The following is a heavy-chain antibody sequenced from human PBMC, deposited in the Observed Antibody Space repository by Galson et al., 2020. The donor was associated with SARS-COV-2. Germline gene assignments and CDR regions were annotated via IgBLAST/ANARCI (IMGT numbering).Heavy chain of an antibody. D-gene: IGHD6-13*01. CDR2: IKQDGSEK. CDR3: ARAFLRSIAAVDY. V-gene: IGHV3-7*03. J-gene: IGHJ4*02. CDR1: GFTFSSYW. Sequence: GGSLRLSCAASGFTFSSYWMSWVRQAPGKGLEWVANIKQDGSEKYYVDSVKGRFTISRDNAKNSLYLQMNSLRAEDTAVYYCARAFLRSIAAVDYWGQGTLVTVSS.